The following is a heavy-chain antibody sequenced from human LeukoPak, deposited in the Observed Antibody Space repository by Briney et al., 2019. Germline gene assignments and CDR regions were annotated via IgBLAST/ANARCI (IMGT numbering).Heavy chain of an antibody. Sequence: ASVKVSCKASGYTFTNYGISWVRQAPGQGLEWMGWISPYNGDSNYAQRLQDRVTMTTDTSTTTAYMDLRSLRSDDTAVYYCARAGGWAREDYKGDAFDIWGQGTMVTVSS. CDR3: ARAGGWAREDYKGDAFDI. CDR1: GYTFTNYG. CDR2: ISPYNGDS. J-gene: IGHJ3*02. V-gene: IGHV1-18*01. D-gene: IGHD6-19*01.